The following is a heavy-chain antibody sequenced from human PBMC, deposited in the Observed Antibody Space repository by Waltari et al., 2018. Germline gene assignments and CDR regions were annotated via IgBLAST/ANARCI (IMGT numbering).Heavy chain of an antibody. J-gene: IGHJ5*02. V-gene: IGHV1-46*01. CDR2: INPRGGST. D-gene: IGHD6-6*01. CDR1: GYTFTSYY. CDR3: ASSSIAVNNWFDP. Sequence: QVQLVQSGAEVKKPGASVKVSCKASGYTFTSYYMHWVRQAPGQGLGWMGIINPRGGSTSYEQKFQGRGTMTRDTSTSTVYMELSSLRSEDTAVYYCASSSIAVNNWFDPWGQGTLVTVSS.